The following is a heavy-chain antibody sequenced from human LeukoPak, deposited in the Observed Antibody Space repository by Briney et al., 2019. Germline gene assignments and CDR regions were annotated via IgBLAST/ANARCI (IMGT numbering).Heavy chain of an antibody. J-gene: IGHJ4*02. Sequence: GGSLRLSCAASGFTFSSYSMNWVRQAPGKGLEWVSSISSSSSYIYYADSVKGQFTISRDNAKNSLYLQMNSLRAEDTAVYYCASTYCSSTSCYYYWGQGTLVTVSS. CDR1: GFTFSSYS. D-gene: IGHD2-2*01. V-gene: IGHV3-21*01. CDR2: ISSSSSYI. CDR3: ASTYCSSTSCYYY.